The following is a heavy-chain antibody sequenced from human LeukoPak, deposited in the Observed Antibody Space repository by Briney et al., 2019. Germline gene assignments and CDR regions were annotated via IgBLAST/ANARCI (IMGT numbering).Heavy chain of an antibody. V-gene: IGHV1-2*02. J-gene: IGHJ6*03. Sequence: ASVKVSCKASGYTFTGYYMHWVRQAPGQGLEWMGWINPNSGGTNYAQKFQGRVTMTRDTSISTAYMELSRLRSDDTAVYYCAREELVISGYFYYYYMDVWGKGTTVTISS. D-gene: IGHD3-9*01. CDR3: AREELVISGYFYYYYMDV. CDR1: GYTFTGYY. CDR2: INPNSGGT.